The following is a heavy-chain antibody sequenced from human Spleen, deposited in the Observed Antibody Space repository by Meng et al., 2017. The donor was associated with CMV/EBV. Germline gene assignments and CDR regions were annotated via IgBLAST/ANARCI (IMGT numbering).Heavy chain of an antibody. D-gene: IGHD6-6*01. CDR3: ARSLEYSSLFGIDP. J-gene: IGHJ5*02. CDR2: INPKSGKT. V-gene: IGHV1-2*02. Sequence: ASVKVSCKTSGYIFIDKYLHWVRQAPGQGLEWMGCINPKSGKTDYAQKFKGRVTMTRDTSINTAYMQLSSLRSDDTALYYCARSLEYSSLFGIDPWGQGTLVTVSS. CDR1: GYIFIDKY.